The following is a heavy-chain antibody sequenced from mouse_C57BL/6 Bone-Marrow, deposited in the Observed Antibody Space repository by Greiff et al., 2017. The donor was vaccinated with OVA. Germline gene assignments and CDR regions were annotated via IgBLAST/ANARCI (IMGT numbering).Heavy chain of an antibody. Sequence: VQLKESGPGLVAPSQSLSITCTVSGFSLTSYGVHWVRQPPGKGLEWLVVIWSDGSTTYNSALKSRLSISKDNSKSQFFLKMNSLQTVDTAMYYCARHAYYSNYGFAYWGQGTLVTVSA. V-gene: IGHV2-6-1*01. D-gene: IGHD2-5*01. CDR2: IWSDGST. CDR3: ARHAYYSNYGFAY. CDR1: GFSLTSYG. J-gene: IGHJ3*01.